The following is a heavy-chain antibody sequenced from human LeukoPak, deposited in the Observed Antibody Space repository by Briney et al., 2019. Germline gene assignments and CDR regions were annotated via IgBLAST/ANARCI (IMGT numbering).Heavy chain of an antibody. CDR3: ASTTTVVTPVDY. CDR2: IYHSGST. D-gene: IGHD4-23*01. CDR1: GGSISSGSYY. J-gene: IGHJ4*02. V-gene: IGHV4-30-2*01. Sequence: PSQTLSLTCTVSGGSISSGSYYWSWIRQPAGKGLEWIGYIYHSGSTYYNPSLKNRVTISVDRSKNQFSLKLSSVTAADTAVYYCASTTTVVTPVDYWGQGTLVTVSS.